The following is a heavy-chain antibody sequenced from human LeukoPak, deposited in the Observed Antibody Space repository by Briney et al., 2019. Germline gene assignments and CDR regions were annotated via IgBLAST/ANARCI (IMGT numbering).Heavy chain of an antibody. CDR1: GYTFTSYY. Sequence: ASVKVSCKASGYTFTSYYMHWVRQAPGQGLEWMGIINPSAGSTSYAQKFQGRVTMTRDMSTSTVYMELSSLRSEDTAVYYCARDPDQLVRGNYFDYWGQGTLVTVSS. D-gene: IGHD6-13*01. J-gene: IGHJ4*02. CDR2: INPSAGST. CDR3: ARDPDQLVRGNYFDY. V-gene: IGHV1-46*01.